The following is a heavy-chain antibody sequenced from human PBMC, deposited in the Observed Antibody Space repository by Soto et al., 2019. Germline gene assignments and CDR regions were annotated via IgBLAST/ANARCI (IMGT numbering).Heavy chain of an antibody. CDR1: GFTFSSYG. J-gene: IGHJ3*02. Sequence: GGSLRLSCAASGFTFSSYGMHWVRQAPGKGLEWVAVISYDGSNKYYADSVKGRFTISRGNSKNTLYLQMNSLRAEDTAVYYCAKDYYGSGSYDAFDIWGQGTMVTVSS. V-gene: IGHV3-30*18. D-gene: IGHD3-10*01. CDR3: AKDYYGSGSYDAFDI. CDR2: ISYDGSNK.